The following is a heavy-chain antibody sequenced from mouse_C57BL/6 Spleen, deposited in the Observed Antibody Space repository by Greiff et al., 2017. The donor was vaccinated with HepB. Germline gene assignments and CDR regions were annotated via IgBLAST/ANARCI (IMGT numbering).Heavy chain of an antibody. CDR1: GYTFTSYW. CDR2: IDPSDSYT. D-gene: IGHD1-1*01. Sequence: VQLQQPGAELVMPGASVKLSCKASGYTFTSYWMHWVKQRPGQGLEWIGEIDPSDSYTNYNQKFKGKSTLTVDKSSSTAYMQRSSLTSEDSAVYDCAIHNYGSSVYFDYWGQGTTLTVSS. CDR3: AIHNYGSSVYFDY. J-gene: IGHJ2*01. V-gene: IGHV1-69*01.